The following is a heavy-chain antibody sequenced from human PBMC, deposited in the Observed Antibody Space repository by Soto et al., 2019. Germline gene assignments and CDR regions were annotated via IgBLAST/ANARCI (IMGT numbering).Heavy chain of an antibody. J-gene: IGHJ3*01. Sequence: VASVKVSCKASGYTFTGYYMHWVRQAPGQGLEWMGWINPNSGGTNYAQKFQGWVTMTRDPSISTAYMELSRLRSDAPAVYYFARAFFLFRGPRFSLDVFAFWAQGTMVPVS. CDR1: GYTFTGYY. V-gene: IGHV1-2*04. CDR3: ARAFFLFRGPRFSLDVFAF. D-gene: IGHD3-10*01. CDR2: INPNSGGT.